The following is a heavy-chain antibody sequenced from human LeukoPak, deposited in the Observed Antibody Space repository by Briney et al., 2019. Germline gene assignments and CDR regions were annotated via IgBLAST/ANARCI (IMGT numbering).Heavy chain of an antibody. CDR3: ARGRRVSVGWLRFSGWFGP. D-gene: IGHD5-12*01. CDR1: GGSFSGYY. CDR2: INHSGST. Sequence: SETLSLTCAVYGGSFSGYYWSWIRQPPGKGLEWIGEINHSGSTNYNPSLKSRVTISVDTSKNQFSLKLSSVTAADTAVYYCARGRRVSVGWLRFSGWFGPWGQGTLVTVSS. J-gene: IGHJ5*02. V-gene: IGHV4-34*01.